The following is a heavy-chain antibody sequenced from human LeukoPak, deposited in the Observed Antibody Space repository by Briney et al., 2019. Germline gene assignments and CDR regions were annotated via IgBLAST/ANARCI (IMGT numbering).Heavy chain of an antibody. CDR3: VRVGGAFDL. J-gene: IGHJ3*01. V-gene: IGHV3-48*01. CDR2: ISSSSSSTI. Sequence: GGSLRLSCAASGFTFSDYSMNWVRQAPGKGLEWISYISSSSSSTIYYADSVKGRLTISRDNAKKSLYIQMNSLRAEDTAVYYCVRVGGAFDLWGQGTRVSVSS. CDR1: GFTFSDYS. D-gene: IGHD3-16*01.